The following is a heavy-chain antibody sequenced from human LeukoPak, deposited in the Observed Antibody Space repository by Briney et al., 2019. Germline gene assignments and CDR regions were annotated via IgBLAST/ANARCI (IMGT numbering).Heavy chain of an antibody. Sequence: GGSLRLSCAASGFTLSGSAMHWVRKASGKGLEWVGRIRSKANSYATAYAASVKGRFTISRDDSKNTAYLQMNSLKTEDTAVYYCTRHVDSSFNYMDVWGKGTTVTVSS. CDR1: GFTLSGSA. J-gene: IGHJ6*03. V-gene: IGHV3-73*01. CDR3: TRHVDSSFNYMDV. D-gene: IGHD2-21*01. CDR2: IRSKANSYAT.